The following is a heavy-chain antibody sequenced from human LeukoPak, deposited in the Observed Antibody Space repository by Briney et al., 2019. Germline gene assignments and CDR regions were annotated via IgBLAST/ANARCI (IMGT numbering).Heavy chain of an antibody. V-gene: IGHV3-21*01. D-gene: IGHD2-2*01. Sequence: GGSLRVSCGASGFTFSDYSMNWVRQAPGKGLAWVASITSAGGYTYYADSVKGRFTISRDNAQNSLFLQMNSLRAEDTAVYFCATSGGFVLPNAITGNWYMDVWGRGTSVTVSS. J-gene: IGHJ6*03. CDR1: GFTFSDYS. CDR2: ITSAGGYT. CDR3: ATSGGFVLPNAITGNWYMDV.